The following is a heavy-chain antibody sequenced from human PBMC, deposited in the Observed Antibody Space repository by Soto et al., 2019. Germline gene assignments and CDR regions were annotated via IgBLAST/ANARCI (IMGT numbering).Heavy chain of an antibody. CDR1: GGSISSGGYY. J-gene: IGHJ4*02. D-gene: IGHD1-26*01. CDR3: ARATYSGSYYLVN. Sequence: LSLTCTVSGGSISSGGYYWSWIRQHPGKGLEWIGYIYYSGSTYYNPSLKSRVTISVDTSKNQFSLKLSSVTAADTAVYYCARATYSGSYYLVNWGQGTLVTVSS. CDR2: IYYSGST. V-gene: IGHV4-31*03.